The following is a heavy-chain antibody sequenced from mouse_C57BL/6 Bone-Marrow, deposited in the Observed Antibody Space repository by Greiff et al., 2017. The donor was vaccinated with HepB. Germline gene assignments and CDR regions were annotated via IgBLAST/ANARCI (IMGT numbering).Heavy chain of an antibody. CDR2: ISYSGST. D-gene: IGHD1-1*01. J-gene: IGHJ1*03. V-gene: IGHV3-8*01. Sequence: EVMLVESGPGLAKPSQTLSLTCSVSGYSITSYYWNWIRKFPGNKLEYMGYISYSGSTYYNPSLKSRISITRDTSKNQYYLQLNSVTTEDTATYCGARCPYYGSSYWYFDVWGTGTTVTVSS. CDR1: GYSITSYY. CDR3: ARCPYYGSSYWYFDV.